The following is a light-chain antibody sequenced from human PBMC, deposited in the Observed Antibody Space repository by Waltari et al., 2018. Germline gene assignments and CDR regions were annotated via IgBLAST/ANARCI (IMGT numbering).Light chain of an antibody. CDR2: RNN. J-gene: IGLJ1*01. V-gene: IGLV10-54*04. CDR3: SAWDSDLTVYV. CDR1: RNDVGNQG. Sequence: QAGLTQPPSVSKGLRQTAPLRCPGNRNDVGNQGAPWLQQHQGQPPKLLSYRNNNRPSGISDRFSASRSGNTAFLTISGLQPEDEADYYCSAWDSDLTVYVFGTGTKVTVL.